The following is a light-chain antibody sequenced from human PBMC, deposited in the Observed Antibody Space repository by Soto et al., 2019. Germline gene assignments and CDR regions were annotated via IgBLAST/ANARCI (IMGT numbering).Light chain of an antibody. J-gene: IGKJ1*01. CDR2: GAS. CDR3: QQRSNWPWT. V-gene: IGKV3-11*01. CDR1: QSVSSY. Sequence: EIVLTQSPATLSLSPGERATLSCRASQSVSSYLAWYQQKPGQAPRLLIYGASNRATGIPARFSGSGSGTEFTLTISSLEPEDFAVYYCQQRSNWPWTFGQGTKVEIK.